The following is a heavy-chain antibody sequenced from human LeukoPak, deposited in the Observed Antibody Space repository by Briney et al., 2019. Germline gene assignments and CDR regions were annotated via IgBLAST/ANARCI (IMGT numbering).Heavy chain of an antibody. CDR2: IKRNTDGGTT. D-gene: IGHD2-21*02. Sequence: GGSLRLSCAASGFIFSNAWMSWVRRAPGKGLEWVARIKRNTDGGTTDYAAPVNGRFTISRDDSENTVYLPMNSLKIEDTAVYYCSGHMTSADYWGQGTLVTVSS. V-gene: IGHV3-15*01. J-gene: IGHJ4*02. CDR3: SGHMTSADY. CDR1: GFIFSNAW.